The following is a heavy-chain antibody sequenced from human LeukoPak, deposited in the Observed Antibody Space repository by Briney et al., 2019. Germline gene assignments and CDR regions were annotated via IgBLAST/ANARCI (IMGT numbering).Heavy chain of an antibody. CDR2: ISAFTGNT. D-gene: IGHD3-10*01. J-gene: IGHJ4*02. CDR1: GYTFTSYG. CDR3: ARGGGFGEFLYFDY. Sequence: ASVKVSCKASGYTFTSYGVSWVRQAPGQGLEWMGWISAFTGNTNYAQKLQDRVTMTTDTSTSTAYMELRSLKSDDTAVYYCARGGGFGEFLYFDYWGQGTLVTVSS. V-gene: IGHV1-18*01.